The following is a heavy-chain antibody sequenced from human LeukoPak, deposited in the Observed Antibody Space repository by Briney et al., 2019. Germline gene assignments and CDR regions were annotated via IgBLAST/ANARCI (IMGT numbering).Heavy chain of an antibody. V-gene: IGHV4-31*03. CDR3: AKEVFYGSGTTIYYHGMDV. CDR2: IYYSGST. CDR1: GGSISSGGYY. D-gene: IGHD3-10*01. J-gene: IGHJ6*04. Sequence: PSQTLSLTCTVSGGSISSGGYYWNWIRQHPGKGLEWIGYIYYSGSTYYNPSLKNRVTISVDTSENQFSLKLSSVTAADTALYYCAKEVFYGSGTTIYYHGMDVWGKGTTVTVSS.